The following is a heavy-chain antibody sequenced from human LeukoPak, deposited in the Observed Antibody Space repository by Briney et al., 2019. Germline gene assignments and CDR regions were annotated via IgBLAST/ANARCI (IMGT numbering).Heavy chain of an antibody. J-gene: IGHJ4*02. Sequence: PGGSLRLSCAASGFTFSSYGMHWVRQAPGKGLEWVAVISYDGSNKYYADSVKGRFTISRDNSKNTLYLQMNSLRAEDTAVYYCAREGGDLTGYYKAFDYWGQGTLVTVSS. CDR1: GFTFSSYG. D-gene: IGHD3-9*01. CDR3: AREGGDLTGYYKAFDY. V-gene: IGHV3-30*03. CDR2: ISYDGSNK.